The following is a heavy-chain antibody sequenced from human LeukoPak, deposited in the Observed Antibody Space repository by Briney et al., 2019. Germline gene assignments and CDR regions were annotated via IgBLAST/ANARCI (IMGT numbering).Heavy chain of an antibody. Sequence: SETLSLTCTVSLGSISSSSYYWGWIRQPPGKGLEWIGEINHSGSNNYNPSLKSRVTISVDTSKNQFSLKLSSVTAADTAVYYCARMGYCSSTSCRTAAFDYWGQGTLVTVSS. CDR2: INHSGSN. V-gene: IGHV4-39*07. CDR1: LGSISSSSYY. J-gene: IGHJ4*02. CDR3: ARMGYCSSTSCRTAAFDY. D-gene: IGHD2-2*01.